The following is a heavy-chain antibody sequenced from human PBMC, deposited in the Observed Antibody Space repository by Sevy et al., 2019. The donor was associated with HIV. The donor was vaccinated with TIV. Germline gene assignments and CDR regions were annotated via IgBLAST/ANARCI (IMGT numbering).Heavy chain of an antibody. J-gene: IGHJ4*02. CDR2: IRPDGSDK. CDR3: ARGVGLDC. CDR1: GFTFSPYW. Sequence: GGSLRLSCAASGFTFSPYWMTWVRQAPGKGLGWVANIRPDGSDKYYVDSVKGRFTISRDNAKTSLYLQMNSLRADDTAMYYCARGVGLDCWGQGALVTVSS. D-gene: IGHD1-26*01. V-gene: IGHV3-7*01.